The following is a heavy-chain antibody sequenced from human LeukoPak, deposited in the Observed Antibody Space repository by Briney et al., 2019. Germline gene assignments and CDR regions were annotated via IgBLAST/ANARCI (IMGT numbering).Heavy chain of an antibody. V-gene: IGHV1-69*04. D-gene: IGHD6-13*01. J-gene: IGHJ4*02. CDR2: IIPILGIA. CDR3: ARSAGAAAVFDY. CDR1: GGTFSSYA. Sequence: GASVKVSCKASGGTFSSYAISWVRQAPGQGLEWMGRIIPILGIANYAQKFQGRVTITADKSTSTAYMELSSLRSEDTAVYYCARSAGAAAVFDYWGQGTLVTVSS.